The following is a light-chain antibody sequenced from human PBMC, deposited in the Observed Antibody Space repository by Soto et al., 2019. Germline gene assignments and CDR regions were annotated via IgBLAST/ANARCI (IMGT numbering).Light chain of an antibody. J-gene: IGKJ2*01. CDR3: MQGTHLYT. V-gene: IGKV2-30*02. CDR1: QSLVHNDGITY. Sequence: DVVMTQSPLSLAVTLGQPASISCRSSQSLVHNDGITYLNWFQQRPGQSPRRLIYKVSTRDSGVPDRFSGSGSGTDFTLKISWVEAEDVGVYYCMQGTHLYTFGQGTKLEIK. CDR2: KVS.